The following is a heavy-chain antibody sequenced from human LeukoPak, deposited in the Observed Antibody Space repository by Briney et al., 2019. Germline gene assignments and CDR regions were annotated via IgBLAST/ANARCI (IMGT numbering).Heavy chain of an antibody. CDR1: GFTFSSYS. CDR2: ISSSSSTI. CDR3: ARDRGVRGP. J-gene: IGHJ4*02. V-gene: IGHV3-48*01. Sequence: GESLKISCAASGFTFSSYSMNWVRQAPGKGLEWVSYISSSSSTIYYADSVKGRFTISRDNAKNSLYLQMNSLRAEDTAVYYCARDRGVRGPWGQGTLVTVSS. D-gene: IGHD3-10*01.